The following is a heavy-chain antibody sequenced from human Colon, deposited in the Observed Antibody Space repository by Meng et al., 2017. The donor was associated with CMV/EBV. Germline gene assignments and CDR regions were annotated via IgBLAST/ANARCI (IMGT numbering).Heavy chain of an antibody. CDR1: GFTFDTYG. CDR2: ISISSYT. V-gene: IGHV3-21*01. CDR3: ARVVKGGNYLEY. Sequence: GGSLRLSCVTSGFTFDTYGMSWVRRAPGKGPEWVSSISISSYTNYADSVKGRFTISRDNAKNSLYLQMNSLRAEDTAVYYCARVVKGGNYLEYWGQGTLVTVSS. J-gene: IGHJ4*02. D-gene: IGHD4-23*01.